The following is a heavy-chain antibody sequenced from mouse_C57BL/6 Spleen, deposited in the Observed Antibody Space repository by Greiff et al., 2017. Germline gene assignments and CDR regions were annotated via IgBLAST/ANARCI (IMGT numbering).Heavy chain of an antibody. V-gene: IGHV5-6*01. D-gene: IGHD2-2*01. J-gene: IGHJ4*01. CDR2: ISTGGSYT. Sequence: EVQLLQSGGDLVKPGGSLKLSCAASGFTFSSYCMSWVRQTPDQRLEWVATISTGGSYTYYPDSVKGRCTISRDKAKNTLYLQISRLTSEDTAMYDGSSFYGYDDDAMDYWGQGTSVTVSA. CDR1: GFTFSSYC. CDR3: SSFYGYDDDAMDY.